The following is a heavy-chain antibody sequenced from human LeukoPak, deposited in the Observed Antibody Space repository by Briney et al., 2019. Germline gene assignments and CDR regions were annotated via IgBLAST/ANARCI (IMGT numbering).Heavy chain of an antibody. CDR3: AIEEGDGYNYANWFDP. CDR1: GYTFTVYY. CDR2: INPNSGGT. Sequence: ASVKVSCTASGYTFTVYYIHWVRQAPGQGLEWMGWINPNSGGTNYAQKFQGRVTMTRDTSISTAYMELSRLRSDDTAVYYCAIEEGDGYNYANWFDPWGQGTLVSVSS. J-gene: IGHJ5*02. V-gene: IGHV1-2*02. D-gene: IGHD5-24*01.